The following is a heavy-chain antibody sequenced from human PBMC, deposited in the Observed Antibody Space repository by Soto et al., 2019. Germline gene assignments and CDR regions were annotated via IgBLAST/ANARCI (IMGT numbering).Heavy chain of an antibody. CDR1: GGSISSSSYY. CDR3: ARLGEVNWFDP. J-gene: IGHJ5*02. V-gene: IGHV4-39*01. Sequence: QLQLQESGPGLVKPSETLSLTCTVSGGSISSSSYYWGWIRQPPGKGLEWIGSIYYSGSTYYNPSLKSRVTISVDTSKNQFSLKLSSVTAADTAVYYCARLGEVNWFDPWGQGTLVTVSS. CDR2: IYYSGST.